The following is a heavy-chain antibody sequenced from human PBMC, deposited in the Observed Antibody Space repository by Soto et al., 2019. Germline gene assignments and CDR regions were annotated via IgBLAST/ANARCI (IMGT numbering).Heavy chain of an antibody. CDR2: ISSRSDI. Sequence: LRLSCVGSGFTFSNFSINWVRQAPGKGLEWVSSISSRSDIYYADSLKGRFTISRDNAKNSVSLQMNSLRAEDTAVYYCAREYTAWPLAYGLDVWGQGITVTVSS. D-gene: IGHD2-2*02. J-gene: IGHJ6*02. CDR3: AREYTAWPLAYGLDV. CDR1: GFTFSNFS. V-gene: IGHV3-21*01.